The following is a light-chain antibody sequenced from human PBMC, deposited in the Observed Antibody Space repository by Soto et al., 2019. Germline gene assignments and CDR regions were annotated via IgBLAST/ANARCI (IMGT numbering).Light chain of an antibody. CDR2: WAS. J-gene: IGKJ1*01. CDR1: QSVLYSSNNRNY. Sequence: DIVMTQSPDSLAVSLGERGTINCKSSQSVLYSSNNRNYLAWYQQKPGQPPKLLIYWASTRESGVPDRFSGGGSGTDFTLTINSLQAEDVAVYYCQQYYTSWWTFGQGTKVEIK. CDR3: QQYYTSWWT. V-gene: IGKV4-1*01.